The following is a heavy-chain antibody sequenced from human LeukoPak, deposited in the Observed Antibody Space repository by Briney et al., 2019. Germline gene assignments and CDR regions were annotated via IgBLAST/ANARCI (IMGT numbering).Heavy chain of an antibody. CDR3: SRGVGATDS. Sequence: PGGSLRLSCTASGFTFSSYWMHWVRQAPGKGLVWVSRITSDGRSTSHADSVKGRFTISRDNAKNTLYLQMNSLRAQDTAVYYCSRGVGATDSWGQGTLVTVSS. J-gene: IGHJ4*02. D-gene: IGHD1-26*01. CDR1: GFTFSSYW. V-gene: IGHV3-74*01. CDR2: ITSDGRST.